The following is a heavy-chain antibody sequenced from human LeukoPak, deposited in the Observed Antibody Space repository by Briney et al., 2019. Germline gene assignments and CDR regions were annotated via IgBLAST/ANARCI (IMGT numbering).Heavy chain of an antibody. J-gene: IGHJ4*02. CDR3: ARAWTATGSSWYYFDY. V-gene: IGHV3-48*03. CDR1: GFTFSSYE. D-gene: IGHD6-13*01. CDR2: ISSSGSTI. Sequence: GGSLRLSCAVSGFTFSSYEMNWVRQSPGKGLEWGSYISSSGSTIYYADSVKGRFTISRDNAKNSLYLQMSSLRAEDTAVYYCARAWTATGSSWYYFDYWGQGTLVTVSS.